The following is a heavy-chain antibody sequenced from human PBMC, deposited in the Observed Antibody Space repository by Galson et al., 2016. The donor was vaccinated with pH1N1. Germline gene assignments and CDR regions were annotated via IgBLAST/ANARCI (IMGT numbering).Heavy chain of an antibody. CDR1: GFTLSCCA. J-gene: IGHJ4*02. CDR3: ARSRDLSFDY. CDR2: ISKDGNNV. Sequence: LRLSCAASGFTLSCCAMHWVRQAPGKGLECVALISKDGNNVYYADSVKGRFTISRDSSNNTLYLQMNSLRTEDKAIYYCARSRDLSFDYWGQGALVTVSS. V-gene: IGHV3-30*04. D-gene: IGHD2-21*02.